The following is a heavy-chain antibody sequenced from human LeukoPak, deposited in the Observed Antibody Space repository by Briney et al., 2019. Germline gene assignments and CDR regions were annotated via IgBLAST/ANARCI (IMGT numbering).Heavy chain of an antibody. CDR2: ISGSGGST. CDR3: AKDKEREYYYYYMDV. J-gene: IGHJ6*03. CDR1: GFTFSSYA. V-gene: IGHV3-23*01. Sequence: GGSLRLSCAASGFTFSSYAMSWVRQAPGKGLEWVSAISGSGGSTYYADSVKGRFTISRDNSKNTLYLQMNSLRAEDTAVYYCAKDKEREYYYYYMDVWGKGTTVTVSS.